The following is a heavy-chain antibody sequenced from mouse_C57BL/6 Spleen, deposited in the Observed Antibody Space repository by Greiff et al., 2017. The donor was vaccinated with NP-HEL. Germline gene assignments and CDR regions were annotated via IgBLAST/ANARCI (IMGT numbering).Heavy chain of an antibody. J-gene: IGHJ2*01. V-gene: IGHV1-55*01. CDR2: IYPGSGST. CDR1: GYTFTSYW. Sequence: QVQLQQSGAELVKPGASVKMSCKASGYTFTSYWITWVKQRPGQGLEWIGDIYPGSGSTNYNEKFKSKATLTVDTSSSTAYMQLSSLTSEDSAVYYCARSDYGSQGGFDYWGQGTTLTVSS. CDR3: ARSDYGSQGGFDY. D-gene: IGHD1-1*01.